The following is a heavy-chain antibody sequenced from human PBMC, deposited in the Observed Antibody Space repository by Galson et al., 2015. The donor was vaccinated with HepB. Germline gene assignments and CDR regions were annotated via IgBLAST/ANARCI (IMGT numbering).Heavy chain of an antibody. V-gene: IGHV1-58*01. CDR2: IVVGSGNT. CDR3: AAAGRYCSSTSCYPNSFDY. D-gene: IGHD2-2*01. J-gene: IGHJ4*02. Sequence: SVKVSCKASGFTFTSSAVQWVRQARGQRLEWIGWIVVGSGNTNYAQKFQERVTITRDMSTSTAYMELSSLRSEDTAVYYCAAAGRYCSSTSCYPNSFDYWGQRTLVTVSS. CDR1: GFTFTSSA.